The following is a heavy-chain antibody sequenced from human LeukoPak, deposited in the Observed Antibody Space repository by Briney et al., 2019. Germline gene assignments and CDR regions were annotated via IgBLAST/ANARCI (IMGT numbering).Heavy chain of an antibody. J-gene: IGHJ4*02. Sequence: GASVKVSCKASGYTFTGYYMHWVRQAPGQGLEWMGWINPNSGGTNYAQKFQGRVTMTRDTSVSTAYMELSRLRSDDTAVYYCARDRVRHSGYEITPAFDYWGQGTLVTVSS. V-gene: IGHV1-2*02. CDR1: GYTFTGYY. CDR3: ARDRVRHSGYEITPAFDY. D-gene: IGHD5-12*01. CDR2: INPNSGGT.